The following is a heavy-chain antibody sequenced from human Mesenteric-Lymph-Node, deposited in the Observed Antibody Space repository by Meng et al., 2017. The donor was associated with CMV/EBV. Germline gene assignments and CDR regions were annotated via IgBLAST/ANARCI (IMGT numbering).Heavy chain of an antibody. CDR1: VGSSSGYY. J-gene: IGHJ4*02. CDR3: ARGSSYDILAGYFDY. V-gene: IGHV4-34*01. CDR2: INHSGST. D-gene: IGHD3-9*01. Sequence: LQWGAGVLNLSATLAVTCAGDVGSSSGYYWNWIRQSPEKGLEWIGEINHSGSTTYNPSFTSRIIISVDTSTNQISLNMSSVTAADTAVYYCARGSSYDILAGYFDYWGQGALVTVSS.